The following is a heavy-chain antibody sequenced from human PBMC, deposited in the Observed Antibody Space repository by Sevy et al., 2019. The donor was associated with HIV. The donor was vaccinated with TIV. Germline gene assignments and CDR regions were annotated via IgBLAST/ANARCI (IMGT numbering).Heavy chain of an antibody. CDR3: AREAGYCSNGVCYTGWFDP. D-gene: IGHD2-8*01. V-gene: IGHV4-31*11. CDR1: GGSVSSDNYY. CDR2: IYHLGST. Sequence: SETLSLTCAVSGGSVSSDNYYWTWIRQHPGKGLGWIGYIYHLGSTSSNPSLKSRVTISVDTSKNQFSLKLRSVTAAETAVYFGAREAGYCSNGVCYTGWFDPWGQGTLVTVSS. J-gene: IGHJ5*02.